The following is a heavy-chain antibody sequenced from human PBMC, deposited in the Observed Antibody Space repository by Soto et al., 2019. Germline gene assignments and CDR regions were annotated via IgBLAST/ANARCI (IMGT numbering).Heavy chain of an antibody. CDR3: ARAMGMITFGGVIVPPLTYFDF. D-gene: IGHD3-16*02. Sequence: GASVKVSCKASGYTFTRYYLHWVRQAPGQGLEWMGIINPSGGSTSYAQKFQGRVSMTRDTSTSTVYMELSSLRSEDTAVYYCARAMGMITFGGVIVPPLTYFDFWGRGTLVTVSS. V-gene: IGHV1-46*01. CDR1: GYTFTRYY. CDR2: INPSGGST. J-gene: IGHJ4*02.